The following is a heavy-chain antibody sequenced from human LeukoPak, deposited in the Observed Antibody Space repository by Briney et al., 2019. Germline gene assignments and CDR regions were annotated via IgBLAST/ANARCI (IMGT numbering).Heavy chain of an antibody. D-gene: IGHD3-3*01. CDR3: ARLGAGPTYYDFWSGYSSFYFDY. J-gene: IGHJ4*02. Sequence: SETLSLTCTVSGGSISGSSYYWGWIRQPPGKGLEWIGGIHYSGNTYYNPSLKSRVTISIDTSKNQFSLKLSSVTAADTAVYYCARLGAGPTYYDFWSGYSSFYFDYWGQGTLVTVSS. CDR2: IHYSGNT. V-gene: IGHV4-39*01. CDR1: GGSISGSSYY.